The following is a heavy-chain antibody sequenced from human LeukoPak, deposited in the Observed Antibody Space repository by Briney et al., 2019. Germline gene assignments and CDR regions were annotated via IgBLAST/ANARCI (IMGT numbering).Heavy chain of an antibody. CDR3: AKAGPYYSDS. CDR1: GFTFNNYG. Sequence: GGSLRLSCAASGFTFNNYGMRWVRQAPGMGLEWVSTISGSGDATYYADSVKGRFTISRDNSKNTLFLQMNSLTAEDTAVYYCAKAGPYYSDSWGQGTLVTSPQ. CDR2: ISGSGDAT. J-gene: IGHJ4*02. V-gene: IGHV3-23*01.